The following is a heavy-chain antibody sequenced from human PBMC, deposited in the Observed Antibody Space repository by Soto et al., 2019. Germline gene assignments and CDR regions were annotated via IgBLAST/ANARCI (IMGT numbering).Heavy chain of an antibody. CDR1: GFTFSSYG. D-gene: IGHD6-19*01. CDR3: AKEGSGWHHDAFDI. Sequence: PGGSLRLSCAASGFTFSSYGMHWVRQAPGKGLEWVAVISYDGSNKYYADSVKGRFTISRDNSKNTLYLQMNSLRAEDTAVYYCAKEGSGWHHDAFDIWGQGTMVTVSS. CDR2: ISYDGSNK. J-gene: IGHJ3*02. V-gene: IGHV3-30*18.